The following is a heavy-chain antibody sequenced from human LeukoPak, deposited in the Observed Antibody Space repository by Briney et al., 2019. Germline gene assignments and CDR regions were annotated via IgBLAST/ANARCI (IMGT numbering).Heavy chain of an antibody. CDR2: LSGSGGSK. CDR1: GFTFSYYA. V-gene: IGHV3-23*01. CDR3: AKDHTVSITYYFDY. Sequence: GGSLRLSCAASGFTFSYYAMSWVRQAPGKGLEWVSALSGSGGSKYYADSVKGRFTISRDNSKNTLYLQMNSLRAEDTAVYYCAKDHTVSITYYFDYWGQGTLVTVAS. J-gene: IGHJ4*02. D-gene: IGHD1-20*01.